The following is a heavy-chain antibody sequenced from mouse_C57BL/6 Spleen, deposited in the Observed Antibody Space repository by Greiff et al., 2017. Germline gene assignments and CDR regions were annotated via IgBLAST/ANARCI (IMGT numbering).Heavy chain of an antibody. V-gene: IGHV1-53*01. CDR3: ASSSGYFYAMDY. CDR1: GYTFTSYW. D-gene: IGHD3-2*02. J-gene: IGHJ4*01. Sequence: QVQLQQPGTELVKPGASVKLSCKASGYTFTSYWMHWVKQRPGQGLEWIGNINPSNGGTNYNEKFKSKATLSVDKSSSTAYMQLSSLTSEDSAVYYCASSSGYFYAMDYWGQGTSVTVSS. CDR2: INPSNGGT.